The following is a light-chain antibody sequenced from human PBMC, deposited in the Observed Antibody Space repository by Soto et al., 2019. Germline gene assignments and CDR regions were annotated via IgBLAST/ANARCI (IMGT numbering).Light chain of an antibody. CDR3: QSYDSSLSGWV. CDR1: SSNIGAGYD. CDR2: GNS. Sequence: QSVLTQPPSVSGAPGQRVTISCTESSSNIGAGYDVHWYQQLPGTAPKLLIYGNSNRPSGVPDRFSGSKSGTSASLAITGLQAEYEADYYGQSYDSSLSGWVFGGGTKVTVL. V-gene: IGLV1-40*01. J-gene: IGLJ3*02.